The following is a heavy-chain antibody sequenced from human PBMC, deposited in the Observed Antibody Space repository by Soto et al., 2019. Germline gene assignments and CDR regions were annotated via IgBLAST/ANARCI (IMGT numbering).Heavy chain of an antibody. V-gene: IGHV3-23*01. D-gene: IGHD3-9*01. CDR2: IINNGGST. CDR1: GFTFSNYA. CDR3: AKDESAGYYYFDY. Sequence: GGSLRLSCAASGFTFSNYAMSWVRQAPGKGLEWVSVIINNGGSTYYADSVRGRFTISRDNSKNTLYLQMNSLRAEDTAVYYCAKDESAGYYYFDYWGQGTLVTVSS. J-gene: IGHJ4*02.